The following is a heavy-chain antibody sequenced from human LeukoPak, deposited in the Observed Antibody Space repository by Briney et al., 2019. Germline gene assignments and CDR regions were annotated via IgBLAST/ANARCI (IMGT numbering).Heavy chain of an antibody. CDR1: GYGFTSYC. V-gene: IGHV5-51*01. Sequence: GASLKISCQVSGYGFTSYCIGWVRQMPGKGLQWMGIIYPGDSGPTYSPSFQGQVTISVDKSINTAYLQWSSLQASDTAMYYCGMSGDRVPLQDDVFDVWGQGTMVTVST. J-gene: IGHJ3*01. D-gene: IGHD1-26*01. CDR3: GMSGDRVPLQDDVFDV. CDR2: IYPGDSGP.